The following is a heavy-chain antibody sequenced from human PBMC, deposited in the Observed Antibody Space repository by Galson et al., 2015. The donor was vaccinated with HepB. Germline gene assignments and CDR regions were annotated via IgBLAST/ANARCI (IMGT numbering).Heavy chain of an antibody. D-gene: IGHD4-17*01. CDR3: ARDSGIEIGFTTVTTSYYYGMDV. Sequence: SVKVSCKASGGTFSSYAISWVRQAPGQGLEWMGRIIPILGIANYAQKFQGRVTITADKSTSTAYMELSSLRSEDTAVYYCARDSGIEIGFTTVTTSYYYGMDVWGQGTTVTVSS. J-gene: IGHJ6*02. CDR2: IIPILGIA. V-gene: IGHV1-69*04. CDR1: GGTFSSYA.